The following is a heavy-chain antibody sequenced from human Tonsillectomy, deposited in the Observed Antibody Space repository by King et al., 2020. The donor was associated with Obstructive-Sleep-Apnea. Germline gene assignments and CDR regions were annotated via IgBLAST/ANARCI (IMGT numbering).Heavy chain of an antibody. CDR1: GYSFTSYW. CDR3: ARHKGYYYDSSGYYYFDY. D-gene: IGHD3-22*01. CDR2: IYPGDSDT. Sequence: VQLVQSGAEVKKPGESLKISCKGSGYSFTSYWIGWVRQMPGKGLEWMGIIYPGDSDTRYSPSFQGQVTTSADKSIRTAYLQWSSLKASDTAMYYCARHKGYYYDSSGYYYFDYWGQGTLVTVSS. J-gene: IGHJ4*02. V-gene: IGHV5-51*01.